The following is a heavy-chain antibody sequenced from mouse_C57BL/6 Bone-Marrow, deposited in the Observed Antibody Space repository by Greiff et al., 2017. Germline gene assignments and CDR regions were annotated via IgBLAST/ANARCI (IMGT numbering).Heavy chain of an antibody. D-gene: IGHD2-5*01. J-gene: IGHJ1*03. CDR1: GFTFSDFY. V-gene: IGHV7-1*01. Sequence: EVMLVESGGGLVQSGRSLRLSCATSGFTFSDFYMEWVRQAPGKGLEWIAASRNKANDYTTEYSASVKGRFIVSRDTSHSILYLQMNALRSEDTAIYSCASDSPYSNFLYWYFDVWGTGTTVTVSS. CDR3: ASDSPYSNFLYWYFDV. CDR2: SRNKANDYTT.